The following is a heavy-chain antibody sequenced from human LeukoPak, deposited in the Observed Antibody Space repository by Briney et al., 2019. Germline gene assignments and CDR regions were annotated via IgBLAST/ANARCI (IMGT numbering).Heavy chain of an antibody. V-gene: IGHV3-30*18. Sequence: GGSLRLSCVASGFTFRNHFMHWVRQAPGKGLEWVAFMSPDGRSISYIDSVKGRFTISRDNSNNTLFLQLNSLRAEDTAVYYCAKDLMYSSSSRNQGYWGQGTLVTVSP. CDR1: GFTFRNHF. CDR2: MSPDGRSI. J-gene: IGHJ4*02. D-gene: IGHD6-6*01. CDR3: AKDLMYSSSSRNQGY.